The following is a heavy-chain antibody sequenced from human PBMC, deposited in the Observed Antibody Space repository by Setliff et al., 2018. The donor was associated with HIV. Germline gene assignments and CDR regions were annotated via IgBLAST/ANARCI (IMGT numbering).Heavy chain of an antibody. Sequence: SETLSLTCTVSGGSISSGGYYWSWIRQPAGKGLEWIGRIYTSGSTNYNPSLKSRLTISVDTSKNQFPLTLSSVTAADTAVYYCAREIPYSFGYYFDYWGQGTLVTVSS. J-gene: IGHJ4*02. CDR1: GGSISSGGYY. CDR2: IYTSGST. V-gene: IGHV4-61*02. CDR3: AREIPYSFGYYFDY. D-gene: IGHD5-18*01.